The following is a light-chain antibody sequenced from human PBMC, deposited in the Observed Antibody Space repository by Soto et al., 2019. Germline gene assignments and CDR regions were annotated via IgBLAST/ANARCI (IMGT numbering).Light chain of an antibody. V-gene: IGKV1-39*01. Sequence: DIQVSQSPSSLSASVGNRVTITCRASQSISGYLNWYQQKPGKAPKLLIYTASVLQTGVPSSFSGSGSGTDFTLTINSLQPEDFATYYCQQSYNTPLTFGGGTKVEIK. CDR2: TAS. CDR3: QQSYNTPLT. CDR1: QSISGY. J-gene: IGKJ4*01.